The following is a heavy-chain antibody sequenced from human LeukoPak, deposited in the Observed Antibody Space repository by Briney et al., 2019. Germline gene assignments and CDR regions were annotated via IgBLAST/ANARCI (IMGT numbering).Heavy chain of an antibody. CDR2: ISTSGSSI. V-gene: IGHV3-11*04. CDR3: ARDATTELGTVYMDV. J-gene: IGHJ6*03. Sequence: NAGGSLRLSCAASGFTFSDHYMDWVRQAPGKGLEWLSHISTSGSSIHYADSVKGRFTISRDNAKNSLYLQMNSLRVEDTAVYYCARDATTELGTVYMDVWGKGTTVTISS. D-gene: IGHD4-17*01. CDR1: GFTFSDHY.